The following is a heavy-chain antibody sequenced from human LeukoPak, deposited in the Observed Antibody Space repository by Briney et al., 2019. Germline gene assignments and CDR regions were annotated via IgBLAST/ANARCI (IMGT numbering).Heavy chain of an antibody. V-gene: IGHV3-23*01. CDR2: ISGSGGST. Sequence: GGSLRLSCAASGFTFSSYAMSWVRQAPGKGLEWVSAISGSGGSTYYADSVKGRFTISRDNSKDTLYLQMNSLRAEDTAVYYCARDMFSASGGPWGQGTLVTVSS. CDR3: ARDMFSASGGP. J-gene: IGHJ5*02. D-gene: IGHD3-10*01. CDR1: GFTFSSYA.